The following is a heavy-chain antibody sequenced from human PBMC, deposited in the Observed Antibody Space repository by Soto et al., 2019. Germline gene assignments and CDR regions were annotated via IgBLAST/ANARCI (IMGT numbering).Heavy chain of an antibody. V-gene: IGHV3-48*02. D-gene: IGHD4-4*01. CDR1: GFTFSSYS. CDR2: ITSSGTTV. CDR3: ARSNSNGAYYFDV. Sequence: EVHLVESGGGLVQPGGSLRLSCAASGFTFSSYSLNWVRQAQGKGLEWVSYITSSGTTVYSADSVRGRFTTSRENAKNSLYLQINSLRDDDTAVYYCARSNSNGAYYFDVCGQGTLVNVSS. J-gene: IGHJ4*02.